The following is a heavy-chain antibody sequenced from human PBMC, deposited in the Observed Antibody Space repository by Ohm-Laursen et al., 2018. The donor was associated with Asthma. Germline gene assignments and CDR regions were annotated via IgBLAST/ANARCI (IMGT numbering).Heavy chain of an antibody. D-gene: IGHD4-17*01. CDR1: GFTFSSYS. CDR3: ARDQKTTVTTRDAFDI. CDR2: ISSSSSTI. Sequence: GSLRLSCTASGFTFSSYSMNWVRQAPGKGLEWVSYISSSSSTIYYADSVKGRFTISRDNAKNSLYLQMNSLRAEDTAVYYCARDQKTTVTTRDAFDIWGQGTMVTVSS. V-gene: IGHV3-48*01. J-gene: IGHJ3*02.